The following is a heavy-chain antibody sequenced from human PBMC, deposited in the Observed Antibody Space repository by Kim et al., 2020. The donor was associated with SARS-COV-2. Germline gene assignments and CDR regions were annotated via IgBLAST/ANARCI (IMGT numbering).Heavy chain of an antibody. CDR2: I. J-gene: IGHJ6*02. V-gene: IGHV3-11*01. CDR3: ARGRAIHGMDV. Sequence: ISYADSVKGRFTCSRDNAKNSLYLQMNSLRAEDTAVYYCARGRAIHGMDVWGQGTTVTVSS.